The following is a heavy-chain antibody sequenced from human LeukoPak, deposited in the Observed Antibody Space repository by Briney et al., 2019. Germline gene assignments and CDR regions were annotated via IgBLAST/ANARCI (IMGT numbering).Heavy chain of an antibody. Sequence: PGGSLRLSCAASGFTFDDYAMHWVRQAPGKGLEWVSGLSWNGATVGYADSVKGRFIISRDNAKNSLYLQMNSLRAEDTAVYYCARAYGSGAFDIWGQGTMVTVSS. CDR2: LSWNGATV. V-gene: IGHV3-9*01. CDR1: GFTFDDYA. D-gene: IGHD3-10*01. CDR3: ARAYGSGAFDI. J-gene: IGHJ3*02.